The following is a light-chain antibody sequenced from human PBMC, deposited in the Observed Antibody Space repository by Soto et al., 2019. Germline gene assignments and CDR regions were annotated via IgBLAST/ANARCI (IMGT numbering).Light chain of an antibody. V-gene: IGKV3-15*01. CDR3: QQYNSWPLT. CDR2: GAS. Sequence: EIVMTQSPATLSVSPGERATLSCRASQSVSSKLAWYQQKPGQAPRLLIYGASTRATGIPTRFSGSGSGTEFTLTISSLQSEYFAVYSCQQYNSWPLTFGAGTKVEIK. CDR1: QSVSSK. J-gene: IGKJ4*01.